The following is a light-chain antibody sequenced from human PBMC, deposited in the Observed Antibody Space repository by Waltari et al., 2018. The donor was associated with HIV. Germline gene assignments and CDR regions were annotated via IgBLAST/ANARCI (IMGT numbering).Light chain of an antibody. Sequence: QSALTQSASVSGSPGQSITISCTGTSSAVGGYNYVSWYQQHPGKAPTLVIYNVSNRPSGVSNRFSGSKSGNTASLTISGLQAEDEAEYYCSSYTSSNTVIFGGGTRVTVL. J-gene: IGLJ2*01. CDR3: SSYTSSNTVI. CDR2: NVS. V-gene: IGLV2-14*01. CDR1: SSAVGGYNY.